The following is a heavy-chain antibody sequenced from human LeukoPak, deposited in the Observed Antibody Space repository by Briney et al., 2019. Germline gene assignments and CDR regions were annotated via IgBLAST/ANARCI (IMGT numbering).Heavy chain of an antibody. Sequence: GGSLRLSCAASGFTGSGNYMSLVRQAPGKGLEWVSVIYSGGNTYYADSVKGRFTISRDNSKNTLYLQMNSLRAEDTAVYYCARGSSGWLQLGTWGQGTLVTVSS. D-gene: IGHD5-24*01. V-gene: IGHV3-53*01. CDR1: GFTGSGNY. CDR2: IYSGGNT. J-gene: IGHJ5*02. CDR3: ARGSSGWLQLGT.